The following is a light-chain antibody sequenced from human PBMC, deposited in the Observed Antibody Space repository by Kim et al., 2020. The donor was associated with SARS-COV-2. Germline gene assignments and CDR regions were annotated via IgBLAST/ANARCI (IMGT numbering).Light chain of an antibody. Sequence: GQSCTISCSDKSSNFGNNAVNLYQQHPGTAPTLLIYNNNQRPSGVPDRFSGSKSGTSASLAISGLQSEDEADYYCAAWDDSLNGLVFGGGTQLTVL. J-gene: IGLJ2*01. CDR2: NNN. CDR3: AAWDDSLNGLV. CDR1: SSNFGNNA. V-gene: IGLV1-44*01.